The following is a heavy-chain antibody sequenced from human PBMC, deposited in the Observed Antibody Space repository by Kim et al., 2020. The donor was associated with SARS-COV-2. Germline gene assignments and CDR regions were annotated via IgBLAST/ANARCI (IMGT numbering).Heavy chain of an antibody. Sequence: NYARKLQGRVTMTTDTSTSTAYMELRSLRSDDTAVYYCARDPGAPPGSDYWGQGTLVTVSS. J-gene: IGHJ4*02. V-gene: IGHV1-18*01. D-gene: IGHD3-10*01. CDR3: ARDPGAPPGSDY.